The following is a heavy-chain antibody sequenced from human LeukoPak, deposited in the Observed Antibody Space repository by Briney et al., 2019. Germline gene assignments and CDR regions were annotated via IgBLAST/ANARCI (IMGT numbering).Heavy chain of an antibody. CDR3: ARDSRVAYYYDSSGYGIDY. CDR1: GFTFSSYW. J-gene: IGHJ4*02. V-gene: IGHV3-74*01. D-gene: IGHD3-22*01. Sequence: GGSLRLSCAASGFTFSSYWMHWVRQAPGKGLVWVSRINSDGSSTSYADSVKGRFTISRDNAKNTLYLQMNSPRAEDTAVYYCARDSRVAYYYDSSGYGIDYWGQGTLVTVSS. CDR2: INSDGSST.